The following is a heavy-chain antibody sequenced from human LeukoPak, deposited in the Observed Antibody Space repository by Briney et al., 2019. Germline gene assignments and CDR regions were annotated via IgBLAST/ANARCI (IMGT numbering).Heavy chain of an antibody. V-gene: IGHV4-39*01. CDR3: ARHPPRATVTYFDY. D-gene: IGHD4-17*01. Sequence: SQTLSLTCTVSGGSISSGSYYWSWIRQPAGKGLEWIGSIYYSGSTYYNPSLKSRVTISVDTSKNQFSLKLSSVTAADTAVYYCARHPPRATVTYFDYWGQGTLVTVSS. J-gene: IGHJ4*02. CDR2: IYYSGST. CDR1: GGSISSGSYY.